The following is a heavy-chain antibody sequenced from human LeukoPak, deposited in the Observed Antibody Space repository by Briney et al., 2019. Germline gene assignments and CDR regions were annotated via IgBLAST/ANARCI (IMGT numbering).Heavy chain of an antibody. Sequence: ETLSLTCTVSGGSISSSSYYWGWIRQPPGKGLEWVSAITENGYNMYYADSVKGRFTISRDNSKNTLSLQMHSLRAEDTAVYYCARLLWFGAYYFDHWGQGTLVTASS. J-gene: IGHJ4*02. D-gene: IGHD3-10*01. V-gene: IGHV3-23*01. CDR1: GGSISSSSYY. CDR2: ITENGYNM. CDR3: ARLLWFGAYYFDH.